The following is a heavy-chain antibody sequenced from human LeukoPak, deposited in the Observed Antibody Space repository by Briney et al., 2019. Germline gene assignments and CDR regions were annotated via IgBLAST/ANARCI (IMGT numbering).Heavy chain of an antibody. CDR2: INSDGSTT. D-gene: IGHD2-2*01. CDR3: ARGYCSSSGCHDYYFDY. Sequence: PGGSLRLSCAASGFTFSSYWTHWVRHPAGKGLVWVSRINSDGSTTTYADSVKGRFTISRDNAKNTLFLQMNSLRAEDTAVSYCARGYCSSSGCHDYYFDYWGQGTLVTVSS. V-gene: IGHV3-74*01. J-gene: IGHJ4*02. CDR1: GFTFSSYW.